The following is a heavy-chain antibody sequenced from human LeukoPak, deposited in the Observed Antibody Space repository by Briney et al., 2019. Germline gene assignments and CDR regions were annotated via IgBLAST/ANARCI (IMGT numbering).Heavy chain of an antibody. V-gene: IGHV4-59*08. CDR2: VHSSGRT. CDR1: GGSINNFY. CDR3: ARHNEECPGEYCFLLSFDY. D-gene: IGHD2-8*02. Sequence: SETLSLTCTVSGGSINNFYWSWIRQSPGKGLEWIGYVHSSGRTDYNPSLRSRVSMSADTSKSQLSLRLTSVTAADTAVYFCARHNEECPGEYCFLLSFDYWGPGSLVTVSS. J-gene: IGHJ4*01.